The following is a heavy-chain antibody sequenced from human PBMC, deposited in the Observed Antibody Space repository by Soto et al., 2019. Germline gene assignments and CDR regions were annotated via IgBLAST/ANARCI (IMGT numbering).Heavy chain of an antibody. CDR1: GFTFSSYA. CDR3: ARDQIGY. CDR2: ISYDGSNK. V-gene: IGHV3-30-3*01. Sequence: QVQLVESGGGVVQPGRSLRLSCAASGFTFSSYAMHWVRQAPGKGLEWVAVISYDGSNKYYADSVKGRFTISRDTSKNTLYLQMNSLRAEDTAVYYCARDQIGYWGQGTLVTVSS. J-gene: IGHJ4*02.